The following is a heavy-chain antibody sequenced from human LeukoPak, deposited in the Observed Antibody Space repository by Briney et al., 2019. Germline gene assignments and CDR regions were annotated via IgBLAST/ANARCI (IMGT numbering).Heavy chain of an antibody. CDR1: GYTFTSYY. CDR2: INPSGGST. CDR3: ARDPDIAVAGSAPFDY. Sequence: AASVKVSCKASGYTFTSYYMHWVRQAPGQGLEWMGKINPSGGSTSYAQKFQGRVTMTRDTSTSTVYMELSSLRSEDTAVYYCARDPDIAVAGSAPFDYWGQGTLVTVSS. D-gene: IGHD6-19*01. V-gene: IGHV1-46*01. J-gene: IGHJ4*02.